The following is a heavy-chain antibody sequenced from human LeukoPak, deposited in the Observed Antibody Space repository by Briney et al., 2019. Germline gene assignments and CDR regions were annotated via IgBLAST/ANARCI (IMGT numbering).Heavy chain of an antibody. CDR3: ARGFCSGGSCYLFDS. CDR1: GGSISGSY. Sequence: PSETLSLTCTVSGGSISGSYWSWIRQPAGKGLEWIGRIYSSGSTNYNPSPKSRVTMSVDTSKNQVSLKLNSVTAADTAVYYCARGFCSGGSCYLFDSWGQGTLVTASS. CDR2: IYSSGST. J-gene: IGHJ4*02. V-gene: IGHV4-4*07. D-gene: IGHD2-15*01.